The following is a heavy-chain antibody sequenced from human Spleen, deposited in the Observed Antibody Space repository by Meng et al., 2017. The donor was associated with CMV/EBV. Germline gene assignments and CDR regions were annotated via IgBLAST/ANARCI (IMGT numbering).Heavy chain of an antibody. CDR3: ARDPRNYFYYYGMDA. D-gene: IGHD2/OR15-2a*01. CDR1: GFTFDDYG. Sequence: GESLKISCAASGFTFDDYGMSWVRQAPGKGLEWVSGINWNGGSTGYADSVKGRFTISRDNAKNSLYLQMNSLRAEDTALYYCARDPRNYFYYYGMDAWGQGTTVTVSS. CDR2: INWNGGST. J-gene: IGHJ6*02. V-gene: IGHV3-20*04.